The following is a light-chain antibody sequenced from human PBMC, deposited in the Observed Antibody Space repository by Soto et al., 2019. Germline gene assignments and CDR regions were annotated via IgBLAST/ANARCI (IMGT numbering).Light chain of an antibody. J-gene: IGKJ5*01. CDR2: AAS. CDR3: QQYGSSPPIT. CDR1: QSISSY. V-gene: IGKV1-39*01. Sequence: DIQMTQSPSSLSASVGDRVTITCRASQSISSYLNWYQQKPGKAPKLLIYAASTLQSGVPSRFSGSGSGTEFTLTISRLEPEDFAVYYCQQYGSSPPITFGQGTRLEIK.